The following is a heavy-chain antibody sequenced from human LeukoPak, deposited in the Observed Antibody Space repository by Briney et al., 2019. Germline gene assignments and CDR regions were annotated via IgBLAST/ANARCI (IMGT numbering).Heavy chain of an antibody. V-gene: IGHV3-30-3*01. D-gene: IGHD2-15*01. CDR1: GFTFSSYA. CDR3: AKDRNSGGSIDY. J-gene: IGHJ4*02. Sequence: PGGSLRLSCAASGFTFSSYAMHWVRQAPGKGLEWVAVISYDGSNKYYADSVKGRFTISRDNSKNTLYLQMNSLRAEDTAVYYCAKDRNSGGSIDYWGQGTLVTVSS. CDR2: ISYDGSNK.